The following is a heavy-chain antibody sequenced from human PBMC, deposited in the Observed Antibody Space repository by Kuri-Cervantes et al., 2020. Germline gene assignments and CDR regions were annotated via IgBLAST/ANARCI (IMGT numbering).Heavy chain of an antibody. J-gene: IGHJ4*02. CDR1: GFTFSSYA. CDR2: ISYNGSNK. Sequence: GGSLRLSCAASGFTFSSYAMHWVRQAPGKGLEWVAVISYNGSNKYYADSVKGRFTISRDNSKNTLYLQMSSLRAEDTAVYYCASLRYGSGSYYSDYWGQGTLVTVSS. V-gene: IGHV3-30-3*01. CDR3: ASLRYGSGSYYSDY. D-gene: IGHD3-10*01.